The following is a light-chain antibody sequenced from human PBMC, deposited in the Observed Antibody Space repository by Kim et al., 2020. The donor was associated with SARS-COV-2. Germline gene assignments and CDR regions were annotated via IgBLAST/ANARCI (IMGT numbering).Light chain of an antibody. CDR3: QQGKSFPFT. CDR1: QDIRVW. CDR2: AAA. V-gene: IGKV1-12*01. J-gene: IGKJ3*01. Sequence: DIQMTQSPSSVSASVGSRVTITCRASQDIRVWLAWYQQRPRRAPKVLVYAAANFQSGVPSRFSGSGSGTDFTLTISNLQPEDSATYYCQQGKSFPFTFGPGTKVEIK.